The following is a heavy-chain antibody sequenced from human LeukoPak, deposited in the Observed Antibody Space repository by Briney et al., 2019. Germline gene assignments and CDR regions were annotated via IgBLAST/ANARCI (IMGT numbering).Heavy chain of an antibody. Sequence: AASVKVSXKASGGTFSSYAISWVRQAPGQGLEWMGRIIPIFGTANYAQKFQGRVTITTDESTSTAYMELSSLRSEDTAVYYCARDRWGYSYEYYFDYWGQGTPVTVSS. J-gene: IGHJ4*02. V-gene: IGHV1-69*05. CDR3: ARDRWGYSYEYYFDY. CDR2: IIPIFGTA. D-gene: IGHD5-18*01. CDR1: GGTFSSYA.